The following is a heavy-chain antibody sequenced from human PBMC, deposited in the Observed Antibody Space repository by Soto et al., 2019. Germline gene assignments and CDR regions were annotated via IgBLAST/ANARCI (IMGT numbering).Heavy chain of an antibody. Sequence: ASVKVSCKASGYTFTSYDINWVRQATGQGLEWMGWMNPNSGNTGYAQKFQGRVTMTRNTSISTAYMELSSLRSEDTAVYYCARRYTWIWKTFDYWGQGPLVTVSS. J-gene: IGHJ4*02. V-gene: IGHV1-8*01. D-gene: IGHD1-20*01. CDR2: MNPNSGNT. CDR3: ARRYTWIWKTFDY. CDR1: GYTFTSYD.